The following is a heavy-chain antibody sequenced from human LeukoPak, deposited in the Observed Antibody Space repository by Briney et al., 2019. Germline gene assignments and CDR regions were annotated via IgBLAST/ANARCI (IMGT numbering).Heavy chain of an antibody. CDR1: GYTFTGYY. Sequence: ASVKVSCKASGYTFTGYYMHWVRQAPGQGLEWMGWINPNSGGTNYAQKFQGWVTMTRDTSISTAYMELSRLRSDDTAVFYCATSPLGTPPRYSSSWSQYYYYGMDVWGQGTTVTVSS. CDR2: INPNSGGT. J-gene: IGHJ6*02. D-gene: IGHD6-13*01. V-gene: IGHV1-2*04. CDR3: ATSPLGTPPRYSSSWSQYYYYGMDV.